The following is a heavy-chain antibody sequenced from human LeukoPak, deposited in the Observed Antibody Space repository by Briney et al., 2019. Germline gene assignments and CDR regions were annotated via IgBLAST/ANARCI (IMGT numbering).Heavy chain of an antibody. CDR3: TVFTWGVHNNWFDL. CDR1: GGTFSSYA. Sequence: SVKVSCKASGGTFSSYAISWVRQAPGQGLEWMGRIIPILGIANYAQKFQGRVTITADKSTSTTYMELSSLRSEDTAEYYCTVFTWGVHNNWFDLWGQGTLVTVSS. J-gene: IGHJ5*02. CDR2: IIPILGIA. D-gene: IGHD3-16*01. V-gene: IGHV1-69*04.